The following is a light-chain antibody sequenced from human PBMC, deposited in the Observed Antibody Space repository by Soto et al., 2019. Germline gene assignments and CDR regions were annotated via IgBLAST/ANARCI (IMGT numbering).Light chain of an antibody. V-gene: IGKV1-5*03. CDR1: QSISSW. CDR2: KAA. J-gene: IGKJ5*01. CDR3: QQYNYYSRT. Sequence: IQMYMSPSSLSLYKRDSVKIPCRASQSISSWLAWYQQKQGKAPKLLIYKAASLESGVPSRFSGSGSGTEFTLTIYSLQSDDFATYYCQQYNYYSRTFCQVTRLDIK.